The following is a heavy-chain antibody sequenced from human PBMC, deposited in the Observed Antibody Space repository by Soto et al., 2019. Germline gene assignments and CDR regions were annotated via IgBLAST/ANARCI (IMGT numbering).Heavy chain of an antibody. D-gene: IGHD2-8*01. J-gene: IGHJ6*02. CDR1: GFTVSSNY. V-gene: IGHV3-53*01. CDR2: IYSGGST. CDR3: ARDSRCTNGVCYGAYYGMDV. Sequence: PGGSLRLSCAASGFTVSSNYMSWVRQAPGKGLEWVSVIYSGGSTYYADSVKGRFTISRDNSKNTLYLQMNSLRAEDTAVYYCARDSRCTNGVCYGAYYGMDVWRQGTTVTVSS.